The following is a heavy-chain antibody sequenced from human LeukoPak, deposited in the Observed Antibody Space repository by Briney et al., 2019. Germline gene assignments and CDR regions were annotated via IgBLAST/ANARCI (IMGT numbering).Heavy chain of an antibody. CDR1: GGSISSGDYY. Sequence: SQTLSLTCTVSGGSISSGDYYWSWIRQPPGKGLEWIGYIYYSGSTYYNPSLKSRVTISVDTSKNQSSLKLSSVTAADTAVYYCARSSGTMVRGVIKTDAFDIWGQGTMVTVSS. J-gene: IGHJ3*02. CDR3: ARSSGTMVRGVIKTDAFDI. V-gene: IGHV4-30-4*01. D-gene: IGHD3-10*01. CDR2: IYYSGST.